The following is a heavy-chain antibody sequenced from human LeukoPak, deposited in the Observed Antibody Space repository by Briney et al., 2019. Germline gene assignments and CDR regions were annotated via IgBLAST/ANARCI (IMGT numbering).Heavy chain of an antibody. D-gene: IGHD2-21*02. CDR2: INHSGST. CDR1: GGSFSGYY. J-gene: IGHJ4*02. V-gene: IGHV4-34*01. CDR3: ARDVYCGGDCYLGGIDY. Sequence: SETLSLTCAVYGGSFSGYYWSWIRQPPGKGLEWIGEINHSGSTNCNPSLKSRVTISVDTSKNQFSLKLSSVTAADTAVYYCARDVYCGGDCYLGGIDYWGQGTLVTVSS.